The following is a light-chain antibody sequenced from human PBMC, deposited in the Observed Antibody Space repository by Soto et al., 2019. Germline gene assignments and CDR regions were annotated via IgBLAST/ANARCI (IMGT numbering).Light chain of an antibody. Sequence: QSALTQPASVCGSPGQSITISCTGTSSDVGGYNYVSWYQQHPGKAPKLMIYEVSNRPSGVSNRFSGSKSGNTASLTISGLQAEDEADYYCSSYTGSSTVVFGGGTQLTVL. CDR1: SSDVGGYNY. V-gene: IGLV2-14*01. J-gene: IGLJ2*01. CDR3: SSYTGSSTVV. CDR2: EVS.